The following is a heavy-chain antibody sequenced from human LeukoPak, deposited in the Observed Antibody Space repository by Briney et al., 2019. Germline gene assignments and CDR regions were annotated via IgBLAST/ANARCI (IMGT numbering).Heavy chain of an antibody. J-gene: IGHJ4*02. CDR3: ARDLNWETY. V-gene: IGHV3-23*01. D-gene: IGHD7-27*01. Sequence: GGSLRLSCVASGFTFSTYGMSWFRQAPGKGLEWVSAISGSGGSTYYADSVKGRFTISRDNSKNTLYLQMNSLRAEDTDVYYCARDLNWETYWGQGTLVSVSS. CDR2: ISGSGGST. CDR1: GFTFSTYG.